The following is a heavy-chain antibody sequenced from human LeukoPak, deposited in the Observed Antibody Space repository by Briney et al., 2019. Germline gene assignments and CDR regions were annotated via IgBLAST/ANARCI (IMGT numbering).Heavy chain of an antibody. CDR1: GGSFGGYY. D-gene: IGHD3-16*01. J-gene: IGHJ6*02. V-gene: IGHV4-34*01. CDR3: ARGVSFQGYYYYYGMDV. CDR2: INHSGST. Sequence: SETLSLTCAVYGGSFGGYYWSWIRQPPGKGLEWIGEINHSGSTNYNPSLKSRVTISVDTSKNQFSLKLSSVTAADTAVYYCARGVSFQGYYYYYGMDVWGQGTTVTVSS.